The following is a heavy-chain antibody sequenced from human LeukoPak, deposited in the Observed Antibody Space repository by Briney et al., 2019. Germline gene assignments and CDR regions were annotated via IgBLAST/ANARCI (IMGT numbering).Heavy chain of an antibody. J-gene: IGHJ4*02. D-gene: IGHD5-12*01. CDR2: ISYTGST. CDR3: ARLDSGYGKYYFDY. V-gene: IGHV4-59*08. CDR1: GGSIRTFS. Sequence: SETLSLTCSVSGGSIRTFSWSWIRQPPGKGLEWIGYISYTGSTTYNPSLKSRVIISQETSKNQFSLKVNSVTAADTAVYYCARLDSGYGKYYFDYWGQGTLVTVSS.